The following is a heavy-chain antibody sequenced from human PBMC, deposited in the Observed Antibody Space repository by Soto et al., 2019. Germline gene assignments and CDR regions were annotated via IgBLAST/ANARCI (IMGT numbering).Heavy chain of an antibody. J-gene: IGHJ4*02. V-gene: IGHV1-46*01. CDR3: ARARAVETATIVGY. CDR1: GYSFTSHN. Sequence: ASVKVSCKASGYSFTSHNVHWVRQSPGQGLEWMGMINPSGGGANYAQKFQGRVTMTSDTSTSTLYMVLSSLRPEDTAVYYCARARAVETATIVGYCGQGTLVTVSS. D-gene: IGHD5-12*01. CDR2: INPSGGGA.